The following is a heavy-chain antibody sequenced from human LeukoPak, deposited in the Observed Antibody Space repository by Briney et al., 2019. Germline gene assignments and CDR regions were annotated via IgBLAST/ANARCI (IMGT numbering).Heavy chain of an antibody. D-gene: IGHD6-19*01. V-gene: IGHV3-48*03. CDR2: ISSSGNTT. CDR1: GYSYSLYE. Sequence: GGSLTLSCAASGYSYSLYEIHCVRQAPGKGREWIADISSSGNTTYYADSVKGRFTISRHNDKNSLYLQMNTLRAEDTAVYYFTALTVASNFDYWGQGTLVTVSS. J-gene: IGHJ4*02. CDR3: TALTVASNFDY.